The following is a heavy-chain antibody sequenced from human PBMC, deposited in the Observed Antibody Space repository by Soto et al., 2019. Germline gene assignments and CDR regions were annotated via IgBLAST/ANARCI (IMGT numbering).Heavy chain of an antibody. V-gene: IGHV3-48*02. CDR3: ARIKLVEWFFINVDVYDMDV. CDR2: ISSDSRTI. J-gene: IGHJ6*02. Sequence: GGSLRLSCVASGFSLSDYAVNWVRQAPGKGLEWVSFISSDSRTIYYADSVEGRFTVSRDNARDSVSLQMDSLRDEDAAVYYWARIKLVEWFFINVDVYDMDVWGQGTPVTVSS. D-gene: IGHD3-3*01. CDR1: GFSLSDYA.